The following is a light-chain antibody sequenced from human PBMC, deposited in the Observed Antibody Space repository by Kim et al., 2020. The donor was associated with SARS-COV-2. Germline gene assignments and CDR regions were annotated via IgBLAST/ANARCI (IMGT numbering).Light chain of an antibody. Sequence: GQSITISCTGTSSDIGDYKCVSWYQQHPDKDPKLMIYDVNKRPSGVSNRFSGSKSGNTASLTISGLQAEDEADYYCSSYTSSNTWVFGGGTQLTVL. CDR2: DVN. CDR1: SSDIGDYKC. V-gene: IGLV2-14*04. J-gene: IGLJ3*02. CDR3: SSYTSSNTWV.